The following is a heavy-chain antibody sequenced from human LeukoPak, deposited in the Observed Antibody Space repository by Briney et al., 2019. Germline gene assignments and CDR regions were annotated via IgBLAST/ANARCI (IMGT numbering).Heavy chain of an antibody. CDR3: ARHAERVAAAGISDY. Sequence: SETLSLTCAVSRYSISRGYYWGWIRQPPGKGLEWIGSIFHSGNTYYNPSLKSRVTISVDTSKNHFSLKLNSVTASDTAVYYCARHAERVAAAGISDYWGQGTLVTVSS. CDR1: RYSISRGYY. D-gene: IGHD6-13*01. V-gene: IGHV4-38-2*01. CDR2: IFHSGNT. J-gene: IGHJ4*02.